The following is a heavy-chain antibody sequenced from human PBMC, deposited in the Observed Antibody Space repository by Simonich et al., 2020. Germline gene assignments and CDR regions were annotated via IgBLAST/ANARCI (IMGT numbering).Heavy chain of an antibody. D-gene: IGHD7-27*01. CDR2: INPNSGGT. CDR3: ARGRLTGDKGAFDI. Sequence: QVQLVQSGAEVKKPGASVKVSCKASGYTFTGYYMHWVRQAPGQGLELVGWINPNSGGTNSAQKFQGRVTMTRDTSISTAYMELSRLRSDDTAVYYCARGRLTGDKGAFDIWGQGTMVTVSS. J-gene: IGHJ3*02. CDR1: GYTFTGYY. V-gene: IGHV1-2*02.